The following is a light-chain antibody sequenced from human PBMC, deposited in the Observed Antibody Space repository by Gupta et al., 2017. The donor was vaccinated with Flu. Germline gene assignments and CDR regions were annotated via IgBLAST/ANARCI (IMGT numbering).Light chain of an antibody. J-gene: IGLJ2*01. CDR3: LLFYGGVHV. Sequence: TVVTQEPSLTVSPGGKVMLTCDSSTGAVTSGYFPNWFQQKPGQAPRALIYRTNNKHSWTPARFSGSLLGGKAALTLSGVQPEDEAEYFCLLFYGGVHVFGGGTKLTVL. V-gene: IGLV7-43*01. CDR2: RTN. CDR1: TGAVTSGYF.